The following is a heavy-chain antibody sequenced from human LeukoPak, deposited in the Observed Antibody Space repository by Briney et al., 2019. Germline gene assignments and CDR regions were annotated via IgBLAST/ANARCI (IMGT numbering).Heavy chain of an antibody. Sequence: LETLSLTCSVSGDSISGQYWSWIRQPPGKGLEWIGYIYYSGSATYNPSLKSRVIMSVDTSKNQFSLKMTSVTAADTAVYYCARDRSGSWHLGSWFDPWGQGTPVTVSS. CDR1: GDSISGQY. D-gene: IGHD6-13*01. CDR3: ARDRSGSWHLGSWFDP. CDR2: IYYSGSA. J-gene: IGHJ5*02. V-gene: IGHV4-59*11.